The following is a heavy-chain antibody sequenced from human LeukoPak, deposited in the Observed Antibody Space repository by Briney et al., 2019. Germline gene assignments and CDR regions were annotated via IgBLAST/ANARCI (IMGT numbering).Heavy chain of an antibody. CDR2: THHSGAT. D-gene: IGHD5-18*01. V-gene: IGHV4-59*01. J-gene: IGHJ4*02. CDR3: ARSSGHSYGDFDY. CDR1: GVSITSNY. Sequence: NPSETLSLTCSVSGVSITSNYWSWIRQPPGKGLEWLGYTHHSGATSYNPSPKSRSTMSLDTSNNQFSLKLSSVTAADTAVYYCARSSGHSYGDFDYWGQGNLVTVPS.